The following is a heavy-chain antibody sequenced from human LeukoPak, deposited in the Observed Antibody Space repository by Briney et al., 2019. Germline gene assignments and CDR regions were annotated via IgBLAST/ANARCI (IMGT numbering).Heavy chain of an antibody. Sequence: SQTLSLTCAISGDSVSSNSAAWNWIRQSPSRGPEWLGRTYYRSKWYNDYAVSVKSRITINPDTSKNQFSLQLNSVTPEDTAVYYCARGVDSSWFVSGNWFDPWGQGTLVTVSS. D-gene: IGHD6-13*01. CDR1: GDSVSSNSAA. CDR2: TYYRSKWYN. CDR3: ARGVDSSWFVSGNWFDP. V-gene: IGHV6-1*01. J-gene: IGHJ5*02.